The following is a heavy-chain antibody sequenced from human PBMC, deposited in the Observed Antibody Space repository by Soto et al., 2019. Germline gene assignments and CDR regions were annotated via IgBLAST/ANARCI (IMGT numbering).Heavy chain of an antibody. CDR1: GYPLTELT. CDR2: FDPEDGKT. V-gene: IGHV1-24*01. CDR3: ARELNTDPTAYYSFAY. J-gene: IGHJ4*02. Sequence: QVHLVQSGAEVRKPGASVKVSCKISGYPLTELTMHWVRQAPGKGLEWMGGFDPEDGKTVYAQKFQGRVTMTEDTSTDTAFVELSSLRSDDTAVYYCARELNTDPTAYYSFAYWGQGTLVTVSS. D-gene: IGHD3-9*01.